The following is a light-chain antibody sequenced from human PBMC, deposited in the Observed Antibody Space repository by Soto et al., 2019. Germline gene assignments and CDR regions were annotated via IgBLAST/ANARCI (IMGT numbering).Light chain of an antibody. CDR3: QQYGNSPRS. CDR2: GAS. V-gene: IGKV3-20*01. Sequence: EIVLTQSPGTLSLSPGERATLSCRASQSVYSRYLAWYQQKPGQAPRLLIYGASSRLTGIPERFSGSGSGTDFTLTISRLEPEDVAVDYCQQYGNSPRSFGGGTKVEIK. CDR1: QSVYSRY. J-gene: IGKJ4*01.